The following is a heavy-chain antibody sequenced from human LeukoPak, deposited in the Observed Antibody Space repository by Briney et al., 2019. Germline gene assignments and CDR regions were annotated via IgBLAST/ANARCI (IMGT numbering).Heavy chain of an antibody. CDR2: IYYSGST. D-gene: IGHD1-26*01. J-gene: IGHJ4*02. CDR1: GGSISSSSYY. V-gene: IGHV4-39*07. CDR3: ARTVSGSYHHYYFDY. Sequence: KTSETLSLTCTVSGGSISSSSYYWGWIRQPPGKGLEWIGSIYYSGSTYYNPSLKSRVTISVDTSKNQFSLKLSSVTAADTAVYYCARTVSGSYHHYYFDYWGQGTLVTVSS.